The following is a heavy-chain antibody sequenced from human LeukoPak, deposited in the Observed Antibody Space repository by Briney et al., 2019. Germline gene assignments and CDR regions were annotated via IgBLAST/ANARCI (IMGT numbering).Heavy chain of an antibody. CDR2: ISGSGGST. D-gene: IGHD3-9*01. Sequence: PGGSLRLSCAASGFTFSTYVMSWVRQAPGKGLEWVSAISGSGGSTYYADSVKGRFTISRDNSKNTLYLQMNSLRAEDTAVYYCAKSQYFDWLLSFFDYWGQGTLVTVSS. CDR3: AKSQYFDWLLSFFDY. J-gene: IGHJ4*02. CDR1: GFTFSTYV. V-gene: IGHV3-23*01.